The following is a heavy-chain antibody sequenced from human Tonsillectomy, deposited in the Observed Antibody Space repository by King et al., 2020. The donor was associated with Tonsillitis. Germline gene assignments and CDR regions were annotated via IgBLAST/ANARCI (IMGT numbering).Heavy chain of an antibody. J-gene: IGHJ4*02. D-gene: IGHD6-13*01. V-gene: IGHV5-51*01. CDR1: GYSFTNYY. CDR3: ARWGGQQLGDY. CDR2: IYPGDSVT. Sequence: QLVQSGAEVKKPGESLKISCKGSGYSFTNYYIAWVRQMPGEGLEWMGFIYPGDSVTSYSPSFQGQVTISADRSISTAYLQWSNLKASDTAMYYCARWGGQQLGDYWGQGTLVTVSS.